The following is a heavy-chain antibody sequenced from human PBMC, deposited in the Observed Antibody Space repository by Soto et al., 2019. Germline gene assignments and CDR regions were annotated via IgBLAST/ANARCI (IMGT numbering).Heavy chain of an antibody. J-gene: IGHJ6*02. D-gene: IGHD2-2*01. CDR2: IIPITGTA. CDR3: ARSQGIITSLELYYYYYYGMDV. CDR1: GGTFGSYA. V-gene: IGHV1-69*01. Sequence: QVQLVQSGAEVKKPGSSVKVSCKASGGTFGSYAISWVRQAPGQVPEWMGGIIPITGTANYAQKFQGRVTITADDSTSTASMPLSSLRSEDTAVYYCARSQGIITSLELYYYYYYGMDVWGQGTTVTVSS.